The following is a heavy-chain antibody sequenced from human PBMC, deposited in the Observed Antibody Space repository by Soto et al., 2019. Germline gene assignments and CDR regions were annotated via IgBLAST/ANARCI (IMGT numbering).Heavy chain of an antibody. V-gene: IGHV1-69*01. D-gene: IGHD3-22*01. J-gene: IGHJ6*02. CDR1: GGTFSSYA. CDR3: ARGFRGDYYDGSGDRITHYYYGMDV. CDR2: IIPIFGTA. Sequence: QVQLVQSGAEVKKPGSSVKVSCKASGGTFSSYAISWVRKAPGQGLEWMGGIIPIFGTANYAQKVQGRVTITADESTSTAYMELRSLRSEDTAVYYCARGFRGDYYDGSGDRITHYYYGMDVWGQGTTVTVSS.